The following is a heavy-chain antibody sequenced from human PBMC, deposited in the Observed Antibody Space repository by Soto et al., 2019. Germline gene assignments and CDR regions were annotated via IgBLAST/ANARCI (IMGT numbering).Heavy chain of an antibody. CDR3: AKSTTSYDYGDYANDFWGFVDV. Sequence: GGSLRLSCAASGFTFSSYAMSWVRQAPGKGLEWVSAISGSGGSTYYADSVKGRFTISRDNSKNTLYLQMNSLRAEDTAVYYCAKSTTSYDYGDYANDFWGFVDVWGKGTTVTVSS. CDR2: ISGSGGST. CDR1: GFTFSSYA. V-gene: IGHV3-23*01. J-gene: IGHJ6*04. D-gene: IGHD4-17*01.